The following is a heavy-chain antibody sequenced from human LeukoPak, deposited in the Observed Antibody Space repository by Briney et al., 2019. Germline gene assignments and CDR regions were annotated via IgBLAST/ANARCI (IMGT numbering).Heavy chain of an antibody. D-gene: IGHD3-10*01. Sequence: ETLSLTCSVSGGSIRSYYWSWIRQPPGKGLEWVANIKQDGTERYYVDSVKGRFTISRDNAKNSLYLQMNSLRVEDTAVYYCAKVAKYYYGSETYYFFEHWGQGTPVTASS. CDR1: GGSIRSYY. CDR2: IKQDGTER. CDR3: AKVAKYYYGSETYYFFEH. V-gene: IGHV3-7*01. J-gene: IGHJ4*02.